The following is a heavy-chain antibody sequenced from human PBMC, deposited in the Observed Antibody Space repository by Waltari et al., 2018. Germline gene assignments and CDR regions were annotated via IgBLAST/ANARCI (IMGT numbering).Heavy chain of an antibody. CDR1: GFTFSSYE. CDR3: ARGGGQWLVRTDAFDI. V-gene: IGHV3-48*03. Sequence: EVQLVESGGGLVQPGGSLRLSCAASGFTFSSYEMNWVRPAPRKGLEWVSYISSSGSTIYYVDSVKGRFTISRDNAKNSLYLQMNSLRAEDTAVYYCARGGGQWLVRTDAFDIWGQGTMVTVSS. CDR2: ISSSGSTI. J-gene: IGHJ3*02. D-gene: IGHD6-19*01.